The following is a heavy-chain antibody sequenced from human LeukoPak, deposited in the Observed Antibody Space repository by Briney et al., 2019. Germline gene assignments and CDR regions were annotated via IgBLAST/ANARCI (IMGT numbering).Heavy chain of an antibody. Sequence: PSETLSLTCTVSGGSISPYYWSWIRQPPGKGLAWIGYVSYTGSTDYDPSLKSRLTISLDTSKNQFSLKLTSVTAADTAVYYCARDSSGWNYYDNWGQGTLVTVSS. CDR1: GGSISPYY. D-gene: IGHD6-19*01. CDR2: VSYTGST. V-gene: IGHV4-59*01. J-gene: IGHJ4*02. CDR3: ARDSSGWNYYDN.